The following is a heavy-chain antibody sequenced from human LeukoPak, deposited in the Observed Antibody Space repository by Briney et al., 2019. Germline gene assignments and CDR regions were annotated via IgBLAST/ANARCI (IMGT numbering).Heavy chain of an antibody. CDR1: GGTFSSYA. J-gene: IGHJ6*02. CDR2: IIPIFGTA. D-gene: IGHD3-22*01. V-gene: IGHV1-69*13. Sequence: ASVKVSCKASGGTFSSYAISWVRQAPGQGLEWMGGIIPIFGTANYAQKFQGRVTITADESTSTAYMELSSLRSEDTAVYYCARVYYYDSSGYLGVYPYPCYYYGMDVWGQGTTVTVSS. CDR3: ARVYYYDSSGYLGVYPYPCYYYGMDV.